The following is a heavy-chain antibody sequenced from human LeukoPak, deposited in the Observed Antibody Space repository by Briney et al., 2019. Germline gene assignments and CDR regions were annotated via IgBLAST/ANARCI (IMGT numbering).Heavy chain of an antibody. Sequence: GASVKVSCKASGYTLTGYYIHWVRQAPGQGLEWMGWINPNSGGTSYAQKFQGRVTMTRDTSISTAYMELSRLRSDDTAVYYCARDTVAATGTVDYWGQGTLVTVSS. CDR1: GYTLTGYY. CDR3: ARDTVAATGTVDY. D-gene: IGHD6-13*01. J-gene: IGHJ4*02. CDR2: INPNSGGT. V-gene: IGHV1-2*02.